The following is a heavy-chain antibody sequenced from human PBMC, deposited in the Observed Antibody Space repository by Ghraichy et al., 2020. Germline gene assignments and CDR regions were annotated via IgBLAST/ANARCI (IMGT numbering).Heavy chain of an antibody. CDR3: AKDLTLPSSSTWYDAFDV. D-gene: IGHD6-13*01. Sequence: GGSLRLSCSTSGFTFSNYPLNWVRQAPGKGLEWVASISSGGRYVYYADSVKGRFTISRDNAKTSLFLQMNSLRVEDTAMYYCAKDLTLPSSSTWYDAFDVWGQGTVVTVSS. CDR1: GFTFSNYP. CDR2: ISSGGRYV. V-gene: IGHV3-21*01. J-gene: IGHJ3*01.